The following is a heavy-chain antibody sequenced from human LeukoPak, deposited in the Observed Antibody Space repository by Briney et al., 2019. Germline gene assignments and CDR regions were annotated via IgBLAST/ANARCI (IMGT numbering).Heavy chain of an antibody. CDR1: GFTFSSYS. CDR2: ISSSSSYI. CDR3: AREGSGDGMDV. Sequence: GGSLGLSCAASGFTFSSYSMNWVRQAPGKGLEWVSSISSSSSYIYYADSVKGRFTISRDNAKNSLYLRMNSLRAGDTAVYYCAREGSGDGMDVWGQGTTVTVSS. D-gene: IGHD6-19*01. J-gene: IGHJ6*02. V-gene: IGHV3-21*01.